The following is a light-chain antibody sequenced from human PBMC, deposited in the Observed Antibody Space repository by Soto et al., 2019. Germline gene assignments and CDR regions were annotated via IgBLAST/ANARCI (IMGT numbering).Light chain of an antibody. V-gene: IGKV1-5*01. CDR3: QHYNSYSEA. J-gene: IGKJ1*01. CDR2: DVS. Sequence: DIQMSQSPSTLSGSLGDRVTITCRASQTISSLLAWYQQKPGKAPKLLIYDVSSLESGVPSRFSGSGSETEFTLTISSLHPDDFATYYCQHYNSYSEAFGQGTKVDIK. CDR1: QTISSL.